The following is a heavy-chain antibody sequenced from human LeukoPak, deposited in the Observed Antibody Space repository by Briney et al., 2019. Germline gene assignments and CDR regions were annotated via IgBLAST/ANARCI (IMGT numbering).Heavy chain of an antibody. Sequence: GGSLRLSCAAPGFTFSNYNMNWVRQAPGKGLEWISSITSSSSYKFYADSVKGRFTISRDNAKNSPYLQMNSLRAEDTAVYYCARDPYSGAYYEGYYYYYMDVWGKGTTVTVSS. CDR1: GFTFSNYN. J-gene: IGHJ6*03. CDR2: ITSSSSYK. D-gene: IGHD1-26*01. V-gene: IGHV3-21*01. CDR3: ARDPYSGAYYEGYYYYYMDV.